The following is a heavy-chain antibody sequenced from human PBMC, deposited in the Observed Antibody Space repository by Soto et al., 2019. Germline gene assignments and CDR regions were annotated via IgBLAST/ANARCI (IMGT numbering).Heavy chain of an antibody. CDR2: IYSGGST. V-gene: IGHV3-53*02. Sequence: EVQLVETGGGLIQPGGSLRLSCAASGFTVSSNYMSWVRQAPGKGLEWVSVIYSGGSTYYADSVKGRFTIYRDNSKNTLYLQMNRLRAEDTAVYYCAREDSSSDLYYFDYWGQGTLVTVSS. CDR3: AREDSSSDLYYFDY. D-gene: IGHD6-6*01. J-gene: IGHJ4*02. CDR1: GFTVSSNY.